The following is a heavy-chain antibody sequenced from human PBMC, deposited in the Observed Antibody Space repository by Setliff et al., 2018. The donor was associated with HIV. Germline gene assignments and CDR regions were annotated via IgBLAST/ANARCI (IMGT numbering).Heavy chain of an antibody. Sequence: GGSLRLSCAASGFTFDRYAMSWVRQAPGKGLEWVSSISGSGGSTYYADSVKGRFTISRDNSKNTLYLQMNSLRAEDTAVYYCAKEEQWLTTNAFDIWGQGTMVTVSS. D-gene: IGHD6-19*01. J-gene: IGHJ3*02. CDR1: GFTFDRYA. CDR2: ISGSGGST. V-gene: IGHV3-23*01. CDR3: AKEEQWLTTNAFDI.